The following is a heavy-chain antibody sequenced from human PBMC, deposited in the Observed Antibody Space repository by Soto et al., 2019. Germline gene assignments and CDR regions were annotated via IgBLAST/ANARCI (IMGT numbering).Heavy chain of an antibody. CDR3: ARAGDYYDSSGYSTYFDY. V-gene: IGHV4-59*08. D-gene: IGHD3-22*01. CDR2: MYNTGST. CDR1: GGSISGYY. J-gene: IGHJ4*02. Sequence: SETLSLTCTVSGGSISGYYWSWIRQPPGKGLEWIGYMYNTGSTVYNPSFKSRVTISVDTSKNQFSLKLSSVTAADTAVYYCARAGDYYDSSGYSTYFDYWGQGTLVTVSS.